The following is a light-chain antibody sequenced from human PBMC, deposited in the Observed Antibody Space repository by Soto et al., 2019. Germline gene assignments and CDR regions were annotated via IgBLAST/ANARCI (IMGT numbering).Light chain of an antibody. Sequence: QSALTQPASVSGSPGQSITISCTGTSSDVSGYSYVSWYQQHPGKAPKLMIYDVTNRPSGVSNRFSGSKSGNTASLTISGLQAEDEADYYCSSYTSRSTLSVFGGGTKVTVL. V-gene: IGLV2-14*03. CDR2: DVT. CDR3: SSYTSRSTLSV. CDR1: SSDVSGYSY. J-gene: IGLJ2*01.